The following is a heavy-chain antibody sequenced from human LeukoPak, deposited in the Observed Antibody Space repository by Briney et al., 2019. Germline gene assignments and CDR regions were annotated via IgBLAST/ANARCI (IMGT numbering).Heavy chain of an antibody. D-gene: IGHD3-9*01. J-gene: IGHJ4*02. Sequence: PGGSLRLSCVASGFTLSSYGMHWVRQAPGKGLEWVAFIRYDGNYKFDAESVKGRFTISRDNSKNTVFLQMNSLRVEDTAVYYCARAQTGDYWGQGTLVTVSS. CDR1: GFTLSSYG. V-gene: IGHV3-30*02. CDR2: IRYDGNYK. CDR3: ARAQTGDY.